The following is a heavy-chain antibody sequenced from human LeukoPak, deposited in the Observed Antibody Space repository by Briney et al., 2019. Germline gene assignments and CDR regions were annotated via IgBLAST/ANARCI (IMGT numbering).Heavy chain of an antibody. V-gene: IGHV3-30*18. D-gene: IGHD4-17*01. CDR2: ISSDESSK. CDR1: GFTFSNYG. Sequence: GGSLRLSCAASGFTFSNYGMHWVRQAPGKGLKWVAVISSDESSKYYADSVKGRFTISRDNSKNTLYLQMNSLRAEDTAVYYCAKDLLDYGDYVLGYWGQGTLVTVSS. J-gene: IGHJ4*02. CDR3: AKDLLDYGDYVLGY.